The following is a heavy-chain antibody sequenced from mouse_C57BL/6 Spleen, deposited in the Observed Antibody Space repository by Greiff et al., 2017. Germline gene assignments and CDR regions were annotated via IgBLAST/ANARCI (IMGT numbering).Heavy chain of an antibody. V-gene: IGHV1-87*01. Sequence: VKLMESGPELARPWASVKISCQAFYTFSRRVHFAIRDTNYWMQWVKQRPGQGLEWIGAIYPGNGDTSYNQKFKGKATLTADKSSSTAYMQLSSLTSEDSAVYYCARIVIWDITTVVESYWYFDVWGTGTTVTVSS. J-gene: IGHJ1*03. CDR1: YTFSRRVH. CDR3: SEDSAVYYCARIVIWDITTVVESYWYFDV. CDR2: GQGLEWIG. D-gene: IGHD1-1*01.